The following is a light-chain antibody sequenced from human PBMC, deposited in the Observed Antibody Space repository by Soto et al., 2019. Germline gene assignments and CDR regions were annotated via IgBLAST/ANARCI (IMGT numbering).Light chain of an antibody. CDR1: RSNIESNF. J-gene: IGLJ1*01. CDR2: KND. Sequence: QSVLTQPPSASGTPGQRVTISCSGSRSNIESNFVHWYQQLPGTAPKLLIYKNDRRPSGVPDRFSGSTSGTSASLAISGLRAEDEAEYYCAAWDDSLSGLVFATGTKLTVL. V-gene: IGLV1-47*01. CDR3: AAWDDSLSGLV.